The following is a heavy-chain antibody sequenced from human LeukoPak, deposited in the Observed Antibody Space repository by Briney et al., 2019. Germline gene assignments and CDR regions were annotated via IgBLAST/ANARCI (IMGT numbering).Heavy chain of an antibody. CDR3: ARDIAAAGTGGYYGMDV. D-gene: IGHD6-13*01. V-gene: IGHV1-46*01. Sequence: ASVKVSCKASGYTFTSYYMHWVRQAPGQGLEWMGIINPSSGSTSYAQKFQGRVTMTRDTSTSTVYMELSSLRSEDTAVYYCARDIAAAGTGGYYGMDVWGQGTTVTVSS. CDR2: INPSSGST. J-gene: IGHJ6*02. CDR1: GYTFTSYY.